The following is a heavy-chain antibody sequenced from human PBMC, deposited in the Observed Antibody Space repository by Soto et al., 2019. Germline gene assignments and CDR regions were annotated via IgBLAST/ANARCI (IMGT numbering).Heavy chain of an antibody. CDR2: TSRSSSYI. J-gene: IGHJ5*02. CDR1: GFTFSSYS. V-gene: IGHV3-21*01. D-gene: IGHD3-16*01. Sequence: EVQLVESGGGLVKPGGSLRLSCAASGFTFSSYSMNWVRQAPGKGLEWVSSTSRSSSYIYYADSVKGRFTISRDNAKNSRYLQMNSLRGEDTAVYYCARDLHDYVSFRFDPWGQGTLVTVSS. CDR3: ARDLHDYVSFRFDP.